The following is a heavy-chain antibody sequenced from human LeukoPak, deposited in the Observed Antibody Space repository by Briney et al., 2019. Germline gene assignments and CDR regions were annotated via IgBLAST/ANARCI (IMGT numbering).Heavy chain of an antibody. CDR1: GYTFTSYD. CDR2: MNPNSGNT. Sequence: ASVKVSCKASGYTFTSYDINWVRQATGQGLEWMGWMNPNSGNTGYAQKFQGRVTITADKSTSTAYMELSSLRSEDTAVYYCARASCSSTSCPYYYYGMDVWGQGTTVTVSS. V-gene: IGHV1-8*01. D-gene: IGHD2-2*01. CDR3: ARASCSSTSCPYYYYGMDV. J-gene: IGHJ6*02.